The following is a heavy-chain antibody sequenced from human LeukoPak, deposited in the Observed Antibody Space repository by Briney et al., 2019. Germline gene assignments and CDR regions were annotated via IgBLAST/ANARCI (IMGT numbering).Heavy chain of an antibody. V-gene: IGHV3-30*09. Sequence: PGRSLRLSCAASGLTFTRFSMHWVRQAPGKGLEWVAVISYDGTNEYSADSVKGRFAISRDNSKNTLYLQMNSLRPDDTAVYYCARDRDTGSCYSDSCVYNWLDPWGQGTLVTVSS. D-gene: IGHD3-22*01. CDR2: ISYDGTNE. CDR1: GLTFTRFS. J-gene: IGHJ5*02. CDR3: ARDRDTGSCYSDSCVYNWLDP.